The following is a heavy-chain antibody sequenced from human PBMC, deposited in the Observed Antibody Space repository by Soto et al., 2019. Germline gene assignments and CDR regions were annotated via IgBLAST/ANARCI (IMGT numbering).Heavy chain of an antibody. V-gene: IGHV4-59*01. CDR1: GGSISPYY. J-gene: IGHJ6*02. Sequence: PSGTLCLTCNVSGGSISPYYWSWIRQPPGKGLEWIGYIYYIGTTNYTPSLKSRVTMSIDTSKNQFSLKMRSLTAADTAVYYCVRDVTISFYGMDVWGPGTPVTVSS. CDR2: IYYIGTT. CDR3: VRDVTISFYGMDV. D-gene: IGHD3-3*02.